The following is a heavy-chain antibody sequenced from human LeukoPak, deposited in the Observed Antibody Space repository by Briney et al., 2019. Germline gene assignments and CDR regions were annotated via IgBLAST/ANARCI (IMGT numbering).Heavy chain of an antibody. CDR2: IIPIFGTA. V-gene: IGHV1-69*13. CDR3: ASIAAAGTGAHRDFDY. Sequence: SVKLSCKASGGTFSSCAISWVRHAPGQGLGWMGGIIPIFGTANYAQKFQGRVTITADESTSTAYMELSSLRSEDTAVYYCASIAAAGTGAHRDFDYWGQGTLVTVSS. J-gene: IGHJ4*02. CDR1: GGTFSSCA. D-gene: IGHD6-13*01.